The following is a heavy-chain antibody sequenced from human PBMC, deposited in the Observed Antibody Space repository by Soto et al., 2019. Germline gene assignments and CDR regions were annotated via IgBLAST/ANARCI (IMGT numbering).Heavy chain of an antibody. V-gene: IGHV4-59*01. CDR2: IYYSGST. Sequence: SETLSLTCTVSGGSISSYYWSWIRQPPGKGLEWIGYIYYSGSTNYNPSLKSRVTISVDTSKNQFSLKLSSVTAADTAVYYCAGSGSYYYYYGMDVWGQGTTVTVSS. CDR3: AGSGSYYYYYGMDV. CDR1: GGSISSYY. J-gene: IGHJ6*02. D-gene: IGHD3-10*01.